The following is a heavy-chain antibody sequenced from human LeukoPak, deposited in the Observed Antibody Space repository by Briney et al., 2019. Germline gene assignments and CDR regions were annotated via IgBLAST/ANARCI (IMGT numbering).Heavy chain of an antibody. D-gene: IGHD3-3*01. CDR3: ARGYDFWTPDS. CDR1: GFTFSTYT. J-gene: IGHJ5*01. Sequence: GRSLRLSCAASGFTFSTYTMHWVRQAPGKGLERVAVISYDGSNKYYADSVKGRFTISRDNSKNTLYLQMNSLRAEDTAVYYCARGYDFWTPDSWGQGTLVTVSS. V-gene: IGHV3-30*01. CDR2: ISYDGSNK.